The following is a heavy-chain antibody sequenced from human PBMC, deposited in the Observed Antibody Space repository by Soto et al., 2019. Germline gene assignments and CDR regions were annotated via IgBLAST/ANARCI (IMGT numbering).Heavy chain of an antibody. Sequence: KTSETLSLTCTVSGGSISSYYWSWIRQPPGKGLEWIGYIYYSGSTNYNPSLKSRVTISVDTSKNQFSLKLSSVTAADTAVYYCAREFRGYYDPGAFDIWGQGTMVTVSS. CDR3: AREFRGYYDPGAFDI. V-gene: IGHV4-59*01. J-gene: IGHJ3*02. D-gene: IGHD3-22*01. CDR2: IYYSGST. CDR1: GGSISSYY.